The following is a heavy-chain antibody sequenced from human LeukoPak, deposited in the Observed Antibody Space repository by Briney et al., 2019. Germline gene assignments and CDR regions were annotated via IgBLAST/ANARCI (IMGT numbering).Heavy chain of an antibody. CDR1: GFTFSSYW. CDR2: ISSSGDTI. J-gene: IGHJ4*02. D-gene: IGHD6-13*01. CDR3: ASPRTEQQLAQFDY. Sequence: MPGGSLRLSCAASGFTFSSYWMHWIRQAPGKGLEWVSYISSSGDTIYYADSLKGRFTVSRDNAKNSLYLEMNSLRAEDTAVYYCASPRTEQQLAQFDYWGQGTLVTVSS. V-gene: IGHV3-11*01.